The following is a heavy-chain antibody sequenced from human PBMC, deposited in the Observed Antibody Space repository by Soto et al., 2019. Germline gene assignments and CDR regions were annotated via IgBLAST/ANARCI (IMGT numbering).Heavy chain of an antibody. J-gene: IGHJ4*02. Sequence: EVQLVESGGGLVKPGGSVRLSCAASGFTFSNAWMSWVRQAPGKGLEWVGRIKSKTAGGTTEYDAPVKDRFTISRDASKNTLYLQMNSLNTEDTAVYYCARGHRSSGKIFDSWGQGTLVTVSS. CDR3: ARGHRSSGKIFDS. CDR1: GFTFSNAW. CDR2: IKSKTAGGTT. V-gene: IGHV3-15*01. D-gene: IGHD3-22*01.